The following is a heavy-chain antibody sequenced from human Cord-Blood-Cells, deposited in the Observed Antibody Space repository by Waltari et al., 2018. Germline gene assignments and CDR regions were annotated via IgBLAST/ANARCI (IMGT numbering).Heavy chain of an antibody. CDR1: GYTFTSYY. J-gene: IGHJ4*02. CDR3: ARGRVGATMPNY. D-gene: IGHD1-26*01. Sequence: QVQLVQSGAEVKKPGASVKVSCKASGYTFTSYYMHWVRQAPGQGLEWMGIINPRGGSTSDAQKFQGRVTMTRETSTSTVYMERSSLRSEDTAVYYCARGRVGATMPNYWGQGTLVTVSS. CDR2: INPRGGST. V-gene: IGHV1-46*01.